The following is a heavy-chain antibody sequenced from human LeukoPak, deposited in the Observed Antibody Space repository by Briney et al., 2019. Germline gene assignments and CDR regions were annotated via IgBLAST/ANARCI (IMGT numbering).Heavy chain of an antibody. CDR1: GFTFSSYA. V-gene: IGHV3-23*01. Sequence: QSGGSLRFSCAASGFTFSSYAMSWVRQAPGKGLEWVSAISGSGGSTYYADSVKGRFTISRDNSKNTLYLQMNSLRAEDTAVYYCAKSPYDILTGYYDYYYYGMDVWGQGTTVTVSS. D-gene: IGHD3-9*01. J-gene: IGHJ6*02. CDR2: ISGSGGST. CDR3: AKSPYDILTGYYDYYYYGMDV.